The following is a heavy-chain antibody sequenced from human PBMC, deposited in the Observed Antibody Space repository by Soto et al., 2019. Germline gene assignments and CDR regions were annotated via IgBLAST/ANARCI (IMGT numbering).Heavy chain of an antibody. CDR1: GLTFSDHY. Sequence: EVQLVESGGGLVQPGVSLRLSCAASGLTFSDHYMDWVRQAPGKGLEWVGRTRNKANSYTAEYAASVRGRFSISRDDSENSMYLPMTRLKTEDTAVYYCAVPSGATDGNDAFDIWCQETMVTVSS. D-gene: IGHD1-26*01. V-gene: IGHV3-72*01. J-gene: IGHJ3*02. CDR2: TRNKANSYTA. CDR3: AVPSGATDGNDAFDI.